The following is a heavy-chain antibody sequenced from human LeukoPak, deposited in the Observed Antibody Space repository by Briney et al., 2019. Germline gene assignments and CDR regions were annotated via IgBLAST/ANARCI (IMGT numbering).Heavy chain of an antibody. CDR1: GYTFTGYY. V-gene: IGHV1-2*02. CDR2: INPNSGGT. Sequence: ASVKVSCKASGYTFTGYYMHWVRQAPGQGLEWMGWINPNSGGTNYAQKFQGRVTMTRDTSISTAYMELSRLRSDDTAAYYCARVPSGYYYYYMDVWGKGTTVTISS. CDR3: ARVPSGYYYYYMDV. J-gene: IGHJ6*03.